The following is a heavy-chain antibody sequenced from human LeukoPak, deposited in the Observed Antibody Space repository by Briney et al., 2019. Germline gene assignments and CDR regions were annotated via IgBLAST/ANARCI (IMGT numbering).Heavy chain of an antibody. CDR2: MNPNSGNT. D-gene: IGHD3-22*01. Sequence: ASVKVSCTASGYTFTSYDINWVRQATGKGLEWMGWMNPNSGNTGYAQKFQGRVTMTRNTSISTAYMELSSLRSEDTAVYYCARQYYYDSSGYLDWFDPWGQGTLVTVSS. CDR3: ARQYYYDSSGYLDWFDP. J-gene: IGHJ5*02. CDR1: GYTFTSYD. V-gene: IGHV1-8*01.